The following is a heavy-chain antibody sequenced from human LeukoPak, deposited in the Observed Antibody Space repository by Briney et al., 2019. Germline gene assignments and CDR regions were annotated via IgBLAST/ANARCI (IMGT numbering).Heavy chain of an antibody. CDR3: AKDQDLYYDFWSGYYPWVY. Sequence: PGGSLRLSCAASGFTFSSYAMSWVRQAPGKGLEWVSAISGSGGSTYYADSVKGRFTISRDNSKNTLYLQMNSLRAEDTAVYYCAKDQDLYYDFWSGYYPWVYWGQGTLVTVSS. CDR1: GFTFSSYA. D-gene: IGHD3-3*01. CDR2: ISGSGGST. V-gene: IGHV3-23*01. J-gene: IGHJ4*02.